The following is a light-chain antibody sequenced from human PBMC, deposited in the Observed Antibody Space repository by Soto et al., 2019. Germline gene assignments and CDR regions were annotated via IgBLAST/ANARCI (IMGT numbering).Light chain of an antibody. CDR3: QQCHTYPYT. J-gene: IGKJ2*01. Sequence: DIPMTQSPSTLSASVGDTVIITCRASQSIDSWLAWYQQKPGKAPKLLIYDAASLESGVPSRFSGSESGTEFTLTISSLQPDDFATYYCQQCHTYPYTFGQGTKLEIK. CDR1: QSIDSW. CDR2: DAA. V-gene: IGKV1-5*01.